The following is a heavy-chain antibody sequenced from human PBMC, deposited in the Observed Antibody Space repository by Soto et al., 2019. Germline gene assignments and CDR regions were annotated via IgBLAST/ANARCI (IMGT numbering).Heavy chain of an antibody. CDR2: ISAYNGNT. D-gene: IGHD2-21*01. Sequence: ASVKVSCKASGYTFTSYGISWVRQAPGQGLEWMGWISAYNGNTNYAQKLQGRVTMTTDTSTSTAYMELRSLRSDDTAVYYCAVVGLLWWPRLDAFDISGQGTMVTVS. V-gene: IGHV1-18*01. CDR1: GYTFTSYG. J-gene: IGHJ3*02. CDR3: AVVGLLWWPRLDAFDI.